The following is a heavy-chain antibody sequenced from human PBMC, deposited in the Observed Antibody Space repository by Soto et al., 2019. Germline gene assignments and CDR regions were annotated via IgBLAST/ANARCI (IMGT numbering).Heavy chain of an antibody. CDR2: INPNGGRT. J-gene: IGHJ4*02. V-gene: IGHV1-46*01. D-gene: IGHD4-17*01. CDR3: ARDYGDYLLLDY. CDR1: GYSFISYF. Sequence: SVKVSCKASGYSFISYFIHWVRQAPGQGLEWMGIINPNGGRTTYSQSFQGRVSMTRDTSTSTVYMEVSSLRSDDTAVYYCARDYGDYLLLDYWGQGTLVTVSS.